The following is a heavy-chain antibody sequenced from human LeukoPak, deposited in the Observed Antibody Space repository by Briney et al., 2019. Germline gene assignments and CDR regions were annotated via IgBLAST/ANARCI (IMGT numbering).Heavy chain of an antibody. CDR1: GYTFTGYY. Sequence: GASVKVSCKPSGYTFTGYYIHWVRQAPGQGLEWIGWINPNSGGPNYAQKFQGRVTMTRDTSISTAYMEMSRLRSDDTAVYYCARDVSAGGTNWFDPWGQGTLVTVSS. V-gene: IGHV1-2*02. CDR2: INPNSGGP. D-gene: IGHD3-16*01. CDR3: ARDVSAGGTNWFDP. J-gene: IGHJ5*02.